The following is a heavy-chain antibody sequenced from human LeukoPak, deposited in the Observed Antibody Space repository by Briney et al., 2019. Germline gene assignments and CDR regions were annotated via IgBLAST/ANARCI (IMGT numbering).Heavy chain of an antibody. V-gene: IGHV3-74*01. CDR3: AREPNWGSYYYYYGMDV. CDR1: GFTFSSYW. J-gene: IGHJ6*02. CDR2: INSDGSST. D-gene: IGHD7-27*01. Sequence: PGGSLRLSCAASGFTFSSYWMHWVRQAPGKGLVWVSRINSDGSSTSYAGSVKGRFTISRDNAKNTLYLQMNSLRAEDTAVYYCAREPNWGSYYYYYGMDVWGQGTTVTVSS.